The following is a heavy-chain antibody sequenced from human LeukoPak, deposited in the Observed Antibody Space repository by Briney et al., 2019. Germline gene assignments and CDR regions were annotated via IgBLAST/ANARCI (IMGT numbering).Heavy chain of an antibody. CDR3: AKVGMLGAAVDY. CDR2: ISGSGGST. J-gene: IGHJ4*02. Sequence: GGSLRLSCAASGFTFDDYAMHWVRQAPGKGLEWVSAISGSGGSTYYADSVKGRFTISRDNSKNTLYLQMNSLRAEDTAVYYCAKVGMLGAAVDYWGQGTLVTVSS. D-gene: IGHD1-26*01. V-gene: IGHV3-23*01. CDR1: GFTFDDYA.